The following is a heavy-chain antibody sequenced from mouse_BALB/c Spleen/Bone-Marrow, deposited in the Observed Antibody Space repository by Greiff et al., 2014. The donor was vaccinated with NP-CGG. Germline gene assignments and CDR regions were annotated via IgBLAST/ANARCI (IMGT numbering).Heavy chain of an antibody. CDR1: GFTFTDYY. Sequence: EVQLVESGGGLVQPGGSLRLSCATSGFTFTDYYMRWVRQPPGKALEWLGFIRTKANGYTTEYSASVKGRFTITRDNSQSILYLQMNTLRAEDSATYYCARDISCYIDVWGAGTTVTVSS. CDR2: IRTKANGYTT. V-gene: IGHV7-3*02. J-gene: IGHJ1*01. CDR3: ARDISCYIDV.